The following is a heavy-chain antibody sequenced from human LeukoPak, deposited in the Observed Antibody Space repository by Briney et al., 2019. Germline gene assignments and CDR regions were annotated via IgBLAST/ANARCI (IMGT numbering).Heavy chain of an antibody. CDR2: ISSSSTI. V-gene: IGHV3-48*04. D-gene: IGHD5-12*01. Sequence: PGGSLRLSCAASGFTFSSYSMNWVRQAPGKGLEWVSYISSSSTIYYADSVKGRFTISRDNAKNSLYLQMNSLRAEDTAVYYCARDLFRGYGNAFDIWGQGTMVTVSS. J-gene: IGHJ3*02. CDR1: GFTFSSYS. CDR3: ARDLFRGYGNAFDI.